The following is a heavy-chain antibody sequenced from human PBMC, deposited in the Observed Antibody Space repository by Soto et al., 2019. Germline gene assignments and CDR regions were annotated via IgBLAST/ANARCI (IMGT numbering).Heavy chain of an antibody. D-gene: IGHD6-19*01. V-gene: IGHV3-7*01. CDR3: AGGTGWVFSF. CDR2: IKQDGSDK. CDR1: GFTFNTFW. J-gene: IGHJ4*02. Sequence: EVQLVESGGGLVQPGGSLRLSCAASGFTFNTFWMTWVRQAPGKGLEWVAIIKQDGSDKHYADSVKGRFTISRDNANNSLFLQLNTLRAEDTAMYFCAGGTGWVFSFWGQGTLVAVSS.